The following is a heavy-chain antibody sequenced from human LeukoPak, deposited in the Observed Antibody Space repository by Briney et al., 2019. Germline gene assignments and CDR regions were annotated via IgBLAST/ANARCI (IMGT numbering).Heavy chain of an antibody. J-gene: IGHJ4*02. Sequence: GASVKVSCKVSGYTLTELSMHWVRQAPGQGLEWMGRINPNYGGTDYAQKFQGRVTMTRDTFINTAYMELTRLRSDDTAVYYCARKASSTYDYWGQGSLVTVSS. D-gene: IGHD2-2*01. CDR3: ARKASSTYDY. CDR2: INPNYGGT. CDR1: GYTLTELS. V-gene: IGHV1-2*06.